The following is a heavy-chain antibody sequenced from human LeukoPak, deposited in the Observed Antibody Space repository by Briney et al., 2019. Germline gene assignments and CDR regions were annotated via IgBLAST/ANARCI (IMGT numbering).Heavy chain of an antibody. CDR2: IIPIFVTP. Sequence: ASVKVSCKASGGTFDSYALSWVRQAPGRGLEWMGGIIPIFVTPNYAQRFQGRVTITADESTTTAYMELSSLRSDDTAVYYCAKGPGTSSNNYYYYYMDVWGKGTTVTISS. V-gene: IGHV1-69*13. CDR3: AKGPGTSSNNYYYYYMDV. CDR1: GGTFDSYA. D-gene: IGHD2-2*01. J-gene: IGHJ6*03.